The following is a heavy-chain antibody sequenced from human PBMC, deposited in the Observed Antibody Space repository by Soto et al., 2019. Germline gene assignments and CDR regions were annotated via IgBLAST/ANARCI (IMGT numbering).Heavy chain of an antibody. Sequence: GGSLRLSCAASGFTFNNYAMGWVRQTPGKGLEWFSAITGSGSDTYYADSVKGRFTISRDNSKNTLSLQMNSLRAEDTAAYYCAKLGSSSWSPHYYFDYWGQGTLVTVSS. CDR3: AKLGSSSWSPHYYFDY. CDR1: GFTFNNYA. J-gene: IGHJ4*02. D-gene: IGHD2-2*01. CDR2: ITGSGSDT. V-gene: IGHV3-23*01.